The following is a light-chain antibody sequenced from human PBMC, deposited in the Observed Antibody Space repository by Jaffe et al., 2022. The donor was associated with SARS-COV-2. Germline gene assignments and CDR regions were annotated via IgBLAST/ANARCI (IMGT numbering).Light chain of an antibody. V-gene: IGKV3-11*01. CDR1: QSVSSY. CDR2: DAS. CDR3: QQGSNGLT. J-gene: IGKJ4*01. Sequence: EIVLTQSPVTLSLSPGERASLSCRASQSVSSYLAWYQQKPGQAPRLLMYDASNRATGIPARFSGSGSGTDFTLTISNLEPEDFAVYYCQQGSNGLTFGGGTKVEIK.